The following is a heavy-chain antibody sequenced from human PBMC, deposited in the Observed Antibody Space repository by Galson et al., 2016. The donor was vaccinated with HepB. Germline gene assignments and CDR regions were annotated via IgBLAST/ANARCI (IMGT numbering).Heavy chain of an antibody. J-gene: IGHJ2*01. CDR2: IRSKAYGGTT. D-gene: IGHD6-19*01. CDR1: GITFGDYG. Sequence: SLRLSCATSGITFGDYGMSWVRQAPGKGLEWLGFIRSKAYGGTTEYAASVKGRFTISRDDSKSIAYLQRNSLRSEDTAVNYCSGSALSVVAGTNWHFDLWGRGTLVTVSS. V-gene: IGHV3-49*04. CDR3: SGSALSVVAGTNWHFDL.